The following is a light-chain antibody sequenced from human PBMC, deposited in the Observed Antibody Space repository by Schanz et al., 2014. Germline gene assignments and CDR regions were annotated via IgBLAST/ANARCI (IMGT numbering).Light chain of an antibody. Sequence: QSALTQPPSASGSPGQSVTISCTGTSSDIGGYNYVSWYQQHPGEAPKLMLYEVTKRPSGVPDRFSASKSGNTASLTISGLQAEDEADYYCSSYTSRSTVFGAGTKLTVL. V-gene: IGLV2-8*01. CDR2: EVT. CDR1: SSDIGGYNY. CDR3: SSYTSRSTV. J-gene: IGLJ2*01.